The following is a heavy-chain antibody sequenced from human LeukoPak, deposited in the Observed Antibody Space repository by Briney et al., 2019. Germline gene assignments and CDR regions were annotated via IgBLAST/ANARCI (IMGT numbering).Heavy chain of an antibody. V-gene: IGHV4-4*02. D-gene: IGHD3-3*01. J-gene: IGHJ3*02. CDR1: GGSISSSDW. CDR2: INHSGST. CDR3: ARQRTPFGVVRDAFDI. Sequence: PSETLSLTCAVSGGSISSSDWWSWVRRPPGKGLEWIGEINHSGSTNYNPSLKSRVTISVDTSKNQFSLKLSSVTAADTAVYYCARQRTPFGVVRDAFDIWSQGTMVTVSS.